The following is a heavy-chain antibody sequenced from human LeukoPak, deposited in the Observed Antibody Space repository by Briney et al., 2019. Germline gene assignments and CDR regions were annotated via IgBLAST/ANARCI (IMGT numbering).Heavy chain of an antibody. CDR1: GFTFSSYA. D-gene: IGHD5-12*01. V-gene: IGHV3-30-3*01. CDR3: ARNSGYGDFDY. J-gene: IGHJ4*02. Sequence: GGSLTLSCAASGFTFSSYAMHWVRQPPGMGLEWVAYISYDGSTKHYVDSVKGRFTISRDNSKNTLYLQMNSLRADDTAVYYCARNSGYGDFDYWGQGTLVTVSS. CDR2: ISYDGSTK.